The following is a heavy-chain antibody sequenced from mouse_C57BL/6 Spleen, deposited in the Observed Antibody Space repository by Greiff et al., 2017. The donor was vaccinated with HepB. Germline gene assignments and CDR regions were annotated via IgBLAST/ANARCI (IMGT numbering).Heavy chain of an antibody. CDR2: IDPEDGDT. CDR1: GFNIKDYY. D-gene: IGHD2-5*01. J-gene: IGHJ2*01. CDR3: TTSYDSNYYFDY. V-gene: IGHV14-1*01. Sequence: EVQLQQSGAELVRPGASVKLSCTASGFNIKDYYMHWVKQRPEQGLEWIGRIDPEDGDTEYAPKFQGKATMTADSSSNTAYLQPSILTSEDTAVYYCTTSYDSNYYFDYWGQGTTLTVAS.